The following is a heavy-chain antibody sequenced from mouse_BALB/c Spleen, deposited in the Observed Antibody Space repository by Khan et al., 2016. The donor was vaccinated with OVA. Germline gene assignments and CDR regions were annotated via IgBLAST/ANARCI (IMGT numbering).Heavy chain of an antibody. V-gene: IGHV2-6-1*01. CDR3: DRQPRYQYDIMDY. CDR1: GFSLTTYG. Sequence: QEQLKQSGPGLVPPSQSLSITCTISGFSLTTYGVHWVRQPPGKGLEWLVVIWSDGSTTYNSALKSRLTISKDNSKSQVFLKMNSLQTDDTAIYFCDRQPRYQYDIMDYWGQGTSVTVSS. D-gene: IGHD2-12*01. J-gene: IGHJ4*01. CDR2: IWSDGST.